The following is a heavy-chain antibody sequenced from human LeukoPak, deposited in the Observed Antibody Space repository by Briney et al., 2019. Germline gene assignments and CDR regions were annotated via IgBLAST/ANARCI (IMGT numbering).Heavy chain of an antibody. D-gene: IGHD3-3*01. J-gene: IGHJ6*02. CDR2: MNPNSGNT. CDR1: GYAFTSYD. CDR3: ARGPRFLEWSYPIYYYYGMDV. V-gene: IGHV1-8*01. Sequence: ASVKVSCKASGYAFTSYDINWVRQATGQGLEWMGWMNPNSGNTGYAQKFQGRVTMTRNTSISTAHMELSSLRSEDTAVYYCARGPRFLEWSYPIYYYYGMDVWGQGTTVTVSS.